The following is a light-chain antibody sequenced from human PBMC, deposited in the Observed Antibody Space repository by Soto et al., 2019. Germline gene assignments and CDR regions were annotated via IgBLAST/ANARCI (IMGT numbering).Light chain of an antibody. J-gene: IGKJ1*01. CDR2: DAS. V-gene: IGKV1-5*01. CDR3: QQYNMA. Sequence: DIQITQSPSTLSASVGDRVTITCRASQNINNWLAWYQHKPGKAPKILIYDASTLESGVPSRFSGSGSGTEFTLTISSLKPDDFATYYCQQYNMAFGQGTKV. CDR1: QNINNW.